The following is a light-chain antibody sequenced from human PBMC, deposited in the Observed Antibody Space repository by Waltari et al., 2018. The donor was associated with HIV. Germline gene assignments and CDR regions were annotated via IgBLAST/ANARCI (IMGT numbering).Light chain of an antibody. CDR2: ADY. CDR1: SGSIGSAY. Sequence: NFVLTQPHSVSESPGKTVIIPCTRSSGSIGSAYVQWYQPRPGSSPSTVIYADYQRPSVVPDRFSGSVDSSSNSASLAISGLRSDDEADDYCQSYDGTNWVFGGGTKLTVL. J-gene: IGLJ3*02. V-gene: IGLV6-57*01. CDR3: QSYDGTNWV.